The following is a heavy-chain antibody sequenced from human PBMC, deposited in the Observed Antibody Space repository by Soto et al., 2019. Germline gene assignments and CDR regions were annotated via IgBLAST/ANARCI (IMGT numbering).Heavy chain of an antibody. V-gene: IGHV3-21*01. Sequence: EVQLVESGGGLVKPGGSLRLSCAASGFTFSSYSMNWVRQAPGKGLEWVSSISSSSSYIYYADSVKGRFTISRDNAKNSLYLLMNSLRAEDTAVYYCARDGYSSSWFGYWGQGTLVTVSS. CDR2: ISSSSSYI. CDR1: GFTFSSYS. D-gene: IGHD6-13*01. CDR3: ARDGYSSSWFGY. J-gene: IGHJ4*02.